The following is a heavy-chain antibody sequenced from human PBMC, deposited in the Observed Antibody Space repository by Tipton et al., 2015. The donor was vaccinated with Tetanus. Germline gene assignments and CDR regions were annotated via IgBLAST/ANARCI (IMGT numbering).Heavy chain of an antibody. D-gene: IGHD6-13*01. V-gene: IGHV3-30-3*01. CDR1: GFTFSRYA. Sequence: SLRLSCAASGFTFSRYAMHWVRQAPGKGLEWVAVITFDGSTKYYADSVKGRFTLSRDNSQNTVHLQMSSLKVEDTAVYYCAKGGGHSGSWSDYLDSWGQGTLVTVSS. CDR3: AKGGGHSGSWSDYLDS. CDR2: ITFDGSTK. J-gene: IGHJ4*02.